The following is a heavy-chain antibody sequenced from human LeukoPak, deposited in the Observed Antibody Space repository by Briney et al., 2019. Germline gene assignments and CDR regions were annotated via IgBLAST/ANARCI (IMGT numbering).Heavy chain of an antibody. CDR1: GFTFSSYS. V-gene: IGHV3-21*04. D-gene: IGHD6-19*01. Sequence: GGSLRLSCAASGFTFSSYSMNWVRQAPGKGLEWVSSISSSSSYIYYADSVKGRFTISRDNAKNSLYLQMNSLRAEDTAVYYCAREGGSGWYRGIFDYWGQGTLVTVSS. CDR2: ISSSSSYI. CDR3: AREGGSGWYRGIFDY. J-gene: IGHJ4*02.